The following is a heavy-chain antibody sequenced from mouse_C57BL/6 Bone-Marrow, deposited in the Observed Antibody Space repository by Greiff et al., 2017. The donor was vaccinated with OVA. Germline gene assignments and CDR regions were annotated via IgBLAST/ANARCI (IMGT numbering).Heavy chain of an antibody. CDR3: AREEPYYDYTSCFDV. J-gene: IGHJ1*03. CDR2: IYPRDGST. Sequence: VQLQQSDAELVKPGASVKISCKVSGYTFTDHTIHWMKQRPEQGLEWIGYIYPRDGSTKYNEKFKGKATLTADKSSSTAYMQLNSLTSEDSAVYFCAREEPYYDYTSCFDVWGTGTTVTVSS. CDR1: GYTFTDHT. D-gene: IGHD2-4*01. V-gene: IGHV1-78*01.